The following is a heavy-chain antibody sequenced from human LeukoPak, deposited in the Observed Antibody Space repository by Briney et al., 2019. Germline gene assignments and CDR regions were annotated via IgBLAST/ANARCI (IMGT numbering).Heavy chain of an antibody. Sequence: ASVKVSCKASGYTFLHHDINWVRQVAGQGLEWMAWMSPNSGNTGYAQKFQGRVTITRNTSISTAYMELSSLRSEDTAVYYCARGSFCGGDCYSYYFDYWGQGTLVTVSP. J-gene: IGHJ4*02. D-gene: IGHD2-21*01. CDR3: ARGSFCGGDCYSYYFDY. CDR1: GYTFLHHD. V-gene: IGHV1-8*01. CDR2: MSPNSGNT.